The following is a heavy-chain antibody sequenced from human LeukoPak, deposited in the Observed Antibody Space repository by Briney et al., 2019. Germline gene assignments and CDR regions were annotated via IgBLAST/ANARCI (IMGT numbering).Heavy chain of an antibody. J-gene: IGHJ4*02. V-gene: IGHV3-7*04. CDR2: IKQDGTKT. CDR3: AKDNPLPL. CDR1: GFTFSDYY. D-gene: IGHD1-14*01. Sequence: QAGGSLRLSCAASGFTFSDYYMTWVRQAPGKGLEWVANIKQDGTKTYYVDSVKGRFTISRDNAKNSVYLQMNSLRAEDTAVYFCAKDNPLPLWGQGTLVSVSS.